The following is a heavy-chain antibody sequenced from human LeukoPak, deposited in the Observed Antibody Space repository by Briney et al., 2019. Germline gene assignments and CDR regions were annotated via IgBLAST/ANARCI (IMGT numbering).Heavy chain of an antibody. J-gene: IGHJ4*02. CDR2: INHSGST. Sequence: NPSETLSLTCAVYGGSFSGYYWSWIRQPPGKGLEWIGEINHSGSTNYSPSLESRVTISVDTSKNQFSLKLSSVTAADTAVYYCARGLHYGGNSGWGQGTLVTVSS. D-gene: IGHD4-23*01. CDR1: GGSFSGYY. V-gene: IGHV4-34*01. CDR3: ARGLHYGGNSG.